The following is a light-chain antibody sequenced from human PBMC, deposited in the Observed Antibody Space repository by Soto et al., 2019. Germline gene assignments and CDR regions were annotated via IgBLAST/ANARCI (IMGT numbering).Light chain of an antibody. CDR3: QQYTSYSPWT. J-gene: IGKJ1*01. V-gene: IGKV1-39*01. Sequence: IQLTKYKTSLSASLGDRVTITCRRSQSIKRYLNWYQQTPGKAPKLLIYAASTLQSGVPSRFSGSVSGTDFTLTISSLQPDDFATYYCQQYTSYSPWTFAHGGIVDIK. CDR2: AAS. CDR1: QSIKRY.